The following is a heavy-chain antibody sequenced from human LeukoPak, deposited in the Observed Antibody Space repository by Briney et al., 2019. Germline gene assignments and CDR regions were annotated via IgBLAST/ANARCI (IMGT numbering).Heavy chain of an antibody. J-gene: IGHJ4*02. CDR2: IYPGDSDT. D-gene: IGHD4-17*01. V-gene: IGHV5-51*01. CDR1: GYTFNKNY. Sequence: GESLKISCKASGYTFNKNYIAWVRQVSGKGLEWMGIIYPGDSDTRYSPSFQGHVTISADESISTTFLQWSSVEATDSAMYYCVRGNQKYGDYVRDWGQGTLVTISS. CDR3: VRGNQKYGDYVRD.